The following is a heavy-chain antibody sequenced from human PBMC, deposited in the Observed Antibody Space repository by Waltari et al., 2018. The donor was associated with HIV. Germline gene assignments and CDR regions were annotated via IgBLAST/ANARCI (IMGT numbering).Heavy chain of an antibody. CDR1: GFTFRSYW. V-gene: IGHV3-74*01. CDR3: ARGGHCSGISCYTGDYSYGLDV. J-gene: IGHJ6*02. Sequence: EVQLVESGGCLFQPGGSLSVSCAASGFTFRSYWIPWVPHAPAKGLVWVSRINTDGSSTSYADSVKGRFTISRDNAKNTLYLQMNRLRAEDTAVYYCARGGHCSGISCYTGDYSYGLDVWGQGTTVTVSS. CDR2: INTDGSST. D-gene: IGHD2-2*02.